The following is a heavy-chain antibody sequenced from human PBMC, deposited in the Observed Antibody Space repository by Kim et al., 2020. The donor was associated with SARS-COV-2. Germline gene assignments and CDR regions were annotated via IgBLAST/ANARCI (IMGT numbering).Heavy chain of an antibody. Sequence: GGSLRLSCAASGFTFSSYAMSWVRQAPGKGLEWVSAISGSGGSTYYADSVKGRFTISRDNSKNTLYLQMNSLRAEDTAVYYCANYLTGIVVVIRDYWGQGTLVTVSS. CDR1: GFTFSSYA. CDR2: ISGSGGST. D-gene: IGHD3-22*01. J-gene: IGHJ4*02. V-gene: IGHV3-23*01. CDR3: ANYLTGIVVVIRDY.